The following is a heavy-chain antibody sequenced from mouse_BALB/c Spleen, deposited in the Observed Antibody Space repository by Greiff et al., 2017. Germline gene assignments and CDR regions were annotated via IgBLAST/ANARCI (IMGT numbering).Heavy chain of an antibody. J-gene: IGHJ3*01. V-gene: IGHV3-2*02. CDR2: ISYSGST. Sequence: EVQLQESGPGLVKPSQSLSLTCTVTGYSITSDYAWNWIRQFPGNKLEWMGYISYSGSTSYNPSLKSRISITRDKSKNQFFLQLNSVTTEDTATYYCARPDGYYVFAYWGQGTLVTVSA. D-gene: IGHD2-3*01. CDR3: ARPDGYYVFAY. CDR1: GYSITSDYA.